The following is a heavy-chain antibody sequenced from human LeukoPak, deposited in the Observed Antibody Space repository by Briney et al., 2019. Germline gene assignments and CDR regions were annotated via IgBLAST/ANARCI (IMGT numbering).Heavy chain of an antibody. CDR3: VKAIEYTVSSAGVDY. CDR2: ISWNSGSI. CDR1: GFTFDDYA. D-gene: IGHD5/OR15-5a*01. Sequence: GGSLRLSCAASGFTFDDYAMHWVRQAPGKGLEWVSGISWNSGSIGYADSVKGRFTISRDNAKNSLYLQMNSLRAEDTALYYCVKAIEYTVSSAGVDYWGQGTLVAVSS. V-gene: IGHV3-9*01. J-gene: IGHJ4*02.